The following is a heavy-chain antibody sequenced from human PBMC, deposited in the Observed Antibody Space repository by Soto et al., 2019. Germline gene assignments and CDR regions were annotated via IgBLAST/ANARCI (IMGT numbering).Heavy chain of an antibody. V-gene: IGHV3-21*01. CDR2: ISSSSSYI. CDR1: GFTFSSYS. Sequence: RWSLRLSCAASGFTFSSYSMNWFRQAPGKGLEWVSSISSSSSYIYYADSVKGRFTISRDNAKNSLYLQMNSLRAEDTAVYYCARAFNYDILTGYRFDPWGQGTLVTVSS. D-gene: IGHD3-9*01. J-gene: IGHJ5*02. CDR3: ARAFNYDILTGYRFDP.